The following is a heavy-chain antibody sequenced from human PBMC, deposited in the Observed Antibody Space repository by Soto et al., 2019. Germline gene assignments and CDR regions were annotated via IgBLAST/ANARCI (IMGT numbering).Heavy chain of an antibody. D-gene: IGHD3-10*01. Sequence: GGSLRLSCAASGFTFSDYYVNWIRQAPGKGLEWVSYITSSGSAIYYADSVKGRFPISRDNAKNSLSLQMNSLRAEDTAVYYCAKEGRFGDFPRGNFDYWGQGTLVTVSS. CDR2: ITSSGSAI. J-gene: IGHJ4*02. CDR3: AKEGRFGDFPRGNFDY. CDR1: GFTFSDYY. V-gene: IGHV3-11*04.